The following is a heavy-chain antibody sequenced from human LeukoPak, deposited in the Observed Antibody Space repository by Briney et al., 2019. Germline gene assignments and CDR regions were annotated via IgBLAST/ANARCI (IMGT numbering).Heavy chain of an antibody. D-gene: IGHD5-12*01. CDR1: GFTFSSYG. CDR2: IRYDGSNK. Sequence: GGSLRLSCAASGFTFSSYGMHWVRQAPGKGLEWVAFIRYDGSNKYYADSVKGRFTISRDNSKNTLYLQMNSLRAEDTAVYYCAKEKWPRYYYYMDVWGKGTTVTVSS. CDR3: AKEKWPRYYYYMDV. V-gene: IGHV3-30*02. J-gene: IGHJ6*03.